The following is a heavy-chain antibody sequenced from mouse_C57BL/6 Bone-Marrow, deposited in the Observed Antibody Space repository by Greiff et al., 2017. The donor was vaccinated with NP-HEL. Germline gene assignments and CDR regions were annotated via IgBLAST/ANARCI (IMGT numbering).Heavy chain of an antibody. Sequence: EVQLQQSGPELVKPGASVKISCKASGYSFTGYYMHWVKQSSEKSLEWIGEINPSTGGTSYNQKFKGKATLTVDKSSSTAYMQLKSLTSEDSAVYYCARGAGTGDYWGQGTTRTVSS. CDR1: GYSFTGYY. V-gene: IGHV1-43*01. CDR2: INPSTGGT. CDR3: ARGAGTGDY. D-gene: IGHD4-1*01. J-gene: IGHJ2*01.